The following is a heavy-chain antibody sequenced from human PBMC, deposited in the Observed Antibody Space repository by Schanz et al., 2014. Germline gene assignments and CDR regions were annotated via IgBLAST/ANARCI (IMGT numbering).Heavy chain of an antibody. CDR3: ATETYSSSWCFDY. V-gene: IGHV3-7*01. CDR1: EFTFNTYC. J-gene: IGHJ4*02. CDR2: INQDGYDK. D-gene: IGHD6-13*01. Sequence: EVQLVESGGGLVQPGGSLRLSCAASEFTFNTYCMSWVRQAPGKGLEWVASINQDGYDKHYVDSVEGRFTISRDNAKNTLSLQMNTLRSYDTAVYYCATETYSSSWCFDYWGQGTLVTVSS.